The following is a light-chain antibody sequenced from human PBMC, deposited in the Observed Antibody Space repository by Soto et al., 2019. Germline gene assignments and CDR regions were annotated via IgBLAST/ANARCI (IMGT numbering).Light chain of an antibody. CDR1: QSVNDR. CDR3: QHFSTYPYT. V-gene: IGKV1-5*03. Sequence: DIQMTQSPSTLSASVGDRVTISCRASQSVNDRLAWYQQKPGKAPKFLIYMASTLESGVPSRFSGGGSGTEFTLTISSLQPDDFATYYCQHFSTYPYTFGQGTKLEIK. CDR2: MAS. J-gene: IGKJ2*01.